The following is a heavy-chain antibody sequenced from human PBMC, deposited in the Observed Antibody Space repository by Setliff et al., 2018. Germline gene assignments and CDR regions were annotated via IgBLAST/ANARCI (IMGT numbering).Heavy chain of an antibody. CDR3: VHNADFIGTFNT. D-gene: IGHD2-8*01. V-gene: IGHV3-15*01. J-gene: IGHJ3*01. CDR1: GFTFSYAW. CDR2: IKSYGSGGTI. Sequence: PGGSLRLSCVASGFTFSYAWVSWVRQAPGKGLEWAGRIKSYGSGGTIDYAAPVEGRFTISRDDSKNTVYLQMSSLKIEDTAVYYCVHNADFIGTFNTWGQGTMVTVSS.